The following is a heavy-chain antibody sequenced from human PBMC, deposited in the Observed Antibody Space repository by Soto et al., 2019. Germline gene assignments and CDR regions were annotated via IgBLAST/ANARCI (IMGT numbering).Heavy chain of an antibody. CDR3: TRHVSVNGFDY. D-gene: IGHD3-10*01. CDR2: IRSKANSYAT. J-gene: IGHJ4*02. V-gene: IGHV3-73*01. Sequence: EVQLEESGGGLVQPGGSLKLSCAASGFTFSGSAMHWVRQASGKGLEWVGRIRSKANSYATAYAASVTGRFTISRDDSKTTAYLQMNSLKTEDTAVYYCTRHVSVNGFDYWGQGTLVTVSS. CDR1: GFTFSGSA.